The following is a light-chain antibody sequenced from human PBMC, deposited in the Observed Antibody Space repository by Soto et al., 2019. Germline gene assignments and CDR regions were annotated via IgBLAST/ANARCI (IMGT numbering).Light chain of an antibody. V-gene: IGLV2-8*01. CDR2: EVS. Sequence: QSVLTQPPSASGSPGQSVTISCTGTSSDVGGYDYVSWYQQHPGKAPKLMIYEVSKRPSGVPDRFSGSRSGNTASLTVSGLRAEDEADYYCSSYAGSKGYVFGTGTKLTVL. CDR1: SSDVGGYDY. J-gene: IGLJ1*01. CDR3: SSYAGSKGYV.